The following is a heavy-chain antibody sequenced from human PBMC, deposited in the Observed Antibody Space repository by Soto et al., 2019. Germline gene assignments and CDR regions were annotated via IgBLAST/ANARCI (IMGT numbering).Heavy chain of an antibody. D-gene: IGHD3-22*01. CDR1: GGFVSLDTYY. CDR3: ATGGNYYDSMI. Sequence: PSETLSLTCTVSGGFVSLDTYYWTWNRQPPGRGLEWIGYMHYSGGTSYNPSLKSRVTISVDTSKNQFSLRLSSVIAADAALYYCATGGNYYDSMIWGQGILVTVSS. J-gene: IGHJ4*02. V-gene: IGHV4-61*01. CDR2: MHYSGGT.